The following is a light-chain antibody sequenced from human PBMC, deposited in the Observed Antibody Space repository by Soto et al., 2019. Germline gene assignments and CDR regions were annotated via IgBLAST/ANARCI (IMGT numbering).Light chain of an antibody. CDR1: SSDFGNYNL. CDR3: CSFTSSNTHV. V-gene: IGLV2-23*02. J-gene: IGLJ1*01. Sequence: QLVLTQPASVSGSPGQSITISCTGTSSDFGNYNLVSWYQQHPGKVPKLILFEVNKRPSGVSGRFSGSKSGNTASLTISGLQAEDEADYYCCSFTSSNTHVFGTGTKVTVL. CDR2: EVN.